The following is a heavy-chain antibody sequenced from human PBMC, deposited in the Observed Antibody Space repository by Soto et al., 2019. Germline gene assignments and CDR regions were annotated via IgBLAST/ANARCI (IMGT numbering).Heavy chain of an antibody. CDR1: GVTFSSYG. Sequence: QVQLVESGGGVVQPGRSLRLSCAASGVTFSSYGMHWVRQAPGKGLEWVAVISYDGSNKYYADSVKGRFTISRDNSKNTLYLQMNSLRAADTAVYYCAKDEISSSDYWGQGTLVTVSS. J-gene: IGHJ4*02. D-gene: IGHD6-6*01. CDR3: AKDEISSSDY. V-gene: IGHV3-30*18. CDR2: ISYDGSNK.